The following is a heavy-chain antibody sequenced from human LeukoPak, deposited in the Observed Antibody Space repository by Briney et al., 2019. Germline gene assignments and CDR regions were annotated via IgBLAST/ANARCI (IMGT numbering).Heavy chain of an antibody. J-gene: IGHJ4*02. CDR3: AKGSWIQLWGNYFDY. Sequence: PGGSLRLSCAASGFTFSSYAMHWVRQAPGKGLEWVAVISYDGSNKYYADSVKGRFTISRDNSKNTLYLQMNSLRAEDTAVYYCAKGSWIQLWGNYFDYWGQGTLVTVSS. CDR1: GFTFSSYA. CDR2: ISYDGSNK. D-gene: IGHD5-18*01. V-gene: IGHV3-30*04.